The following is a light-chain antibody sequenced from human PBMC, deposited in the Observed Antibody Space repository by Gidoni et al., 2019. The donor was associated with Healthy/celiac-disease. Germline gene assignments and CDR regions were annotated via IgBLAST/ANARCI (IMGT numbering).Light chain of an antibody. CDR1: SGSIASNY. J-gene: IGLJ3*02. CDR3: QSYDSSNRGV. CDR2: EDN. Sequence: NFMLTQHHSVSESPGKTVTISCTRSSGSIASNYVQLYPQRPGSSPTTVIYEDNQIPSGVPDLFSGSIDSSSNSASLTISGLKTEDEADYYCQSYDSSNRGVFGGGTKLTVL. V-gene: IGLV6-57*01.